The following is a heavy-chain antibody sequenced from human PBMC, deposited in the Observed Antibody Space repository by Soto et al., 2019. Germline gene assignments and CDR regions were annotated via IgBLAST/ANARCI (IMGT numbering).Heavy chain of an antibody. CDR2: ISGSGGST. V-gene: IGHV3-23*01. J-gene: IGHJ4*02. CDR3: AKAASGDDFWSGVPSHFDY. CDR1: GFTFSSYA. Sequence: PGGSLRLSCAASGFTFSSYAMSWVRQAPGKGLEWVSAISGSGGSTYYADSVKGRFTISRDNSKNTLYLQMNSLRAEDTAVYYCAKAASGDDFWSGVPSHFDYWGQGTLVTVSS. D-gene: IGHD3-3*01.